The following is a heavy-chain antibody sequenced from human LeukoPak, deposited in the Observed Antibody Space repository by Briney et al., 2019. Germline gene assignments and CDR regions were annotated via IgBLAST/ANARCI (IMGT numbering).Heavy chain of an antibody. CDR2: IIPIFGTA. D-gene: IGHD5-24*01. CDR1: GGTFSSYA. Sequence: PAASVKVSCKASGGTFSSYAISWVRQAPGQGLEWMGGIIPIFGTANNAQKFQGRVTITADESTSTAYMELSSLRSEDTAVYYCAREGGDGYNHDYFDYWGQGTLVTVSS. J-gene: IGHJ4*02. CDR3: AREGGDGYNHDYFDY. V-gene: IGHV1-69*13.